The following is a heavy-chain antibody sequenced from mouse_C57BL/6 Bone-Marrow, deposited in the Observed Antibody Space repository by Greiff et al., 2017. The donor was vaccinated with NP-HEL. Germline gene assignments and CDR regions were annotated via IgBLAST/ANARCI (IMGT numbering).Heavy chain of an antibody. Sequence: EVKLMESGGDLVKPGGSLKLSCAASGFTFSSYGVSWVRQTPDKRLEWVATISSGGSYTYYPDSVKGRFTISRDNAKNTLYLQMSSLKSEDTAMYYCARQDGNYYFDYWGQGTTLTVSS. D-gene: IGHD2-1*01. CDR2: ISSGGSYT. J-gene: IGHJ2*01. CDR1: GFTFSSYG. CDR3: ARQDGNYYFDY. V-gene: IGHV5-6*01.